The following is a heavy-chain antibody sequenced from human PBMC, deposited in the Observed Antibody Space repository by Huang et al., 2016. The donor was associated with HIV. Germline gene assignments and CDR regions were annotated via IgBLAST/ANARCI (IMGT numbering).Heavy chain of an antibody. Sequence: QVQLQQWGAGLLRPSETLSLTCAVYGGSFSGYYGTWIRQPPGKGLEWIGKINHSESTNYNPALKSRGTISGDKSRNQFSLTLTSVTAADTAVYYCARGQGGYYYYYMDVWGKGTTVTVSS. V-gene: IGHV4-34*01. J-gene: IGHJ6*03. CDR1: GGSFSGYY. D-gene: IGHD2-15*01. CDR2: INHSEST. CDR3: ARGQGGYYYYYMDV.